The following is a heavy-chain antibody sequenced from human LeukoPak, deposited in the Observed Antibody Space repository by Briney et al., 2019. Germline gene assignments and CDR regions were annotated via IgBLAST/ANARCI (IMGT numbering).Heavy chain of an antibody. CDR3: ARVGKAVFGVVTREDY. V-gene: IGHV1-2*02. D-gene: IGHD3-3*01. J-gene: IGHJ4*02. CDR1: GYTFTGYY. Sequence: ASVKVSCKASGYTFTGYYMHWVRQAPGQGLEWMGWINPNSGGTNYAQKFQGRVTMTRDTSISTAYMELSRLRSDDTAVYYCARVGKAVFGVVTREDYWGQGTLVTVSS. CDR2: INPNSGGT.